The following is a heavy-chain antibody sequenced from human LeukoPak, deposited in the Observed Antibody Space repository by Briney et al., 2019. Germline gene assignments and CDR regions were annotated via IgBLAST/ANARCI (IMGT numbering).Heavy chain of an antibody. J-gene: IGHJ4*02. CDR1: GFPFSSYW. CDR2: IKQDGSKK. CDR3: TRVGYIDEGIDY. V-gene: IGHV3-7*04. Sequence: GGSLTLSCVASGFPFSSYWMTWVRQAPGKGLEWVANIKQDGSKKSYVDSVKGRFTVSRDNAKNSLYLQMNSLRAEDTAIYYCTRVGYIDEGIDYWGQGTLVTVSS. D-gene: IGHD5-24*01.